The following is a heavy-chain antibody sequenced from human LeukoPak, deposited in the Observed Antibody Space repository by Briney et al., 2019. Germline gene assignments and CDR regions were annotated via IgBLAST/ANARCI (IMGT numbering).Heavy chain of an antibody. D-gene: IGHD1-26*01. Sequence: PGGSLRLSCAASGFTSGSSAMSWVRQAPGKGLEWVSAISASGGSTYYADSVKGRFTISRDNSKNTLYLQLNSLRAEDTAVYYCAKALLGATRGIDYWGQGTLVTVSS. V-gene: IGHV3-23*01. CDR3: AKALLGATRGIDY. CDR2: ISASGGST. J-gene: IGHJ4*02. CDR1: GFTSGSSA.